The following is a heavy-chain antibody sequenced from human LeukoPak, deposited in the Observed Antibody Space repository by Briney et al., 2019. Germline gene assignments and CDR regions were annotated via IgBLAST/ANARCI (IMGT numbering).Heavy chain of an antibody. CDR2: IYYSGST. V-gene: IGHV4-59*11. J-gene: IGHJ5*02. D-gene: IGHD6-19*01. CDR3: ARVGIAVAGMEREVGDNWFDP. Sequence: SETLSLTCTVSGGSISSHYWSWIRQPPGKGLEWIGYIYYSGSTNYNPSLKSRVTISVDTSKNQFSLKLSSVTAADTAVYYCARVGIAVAGMEREVGDNWFDPGAREPWSPSPQ. CDR1: GGSISSHY.